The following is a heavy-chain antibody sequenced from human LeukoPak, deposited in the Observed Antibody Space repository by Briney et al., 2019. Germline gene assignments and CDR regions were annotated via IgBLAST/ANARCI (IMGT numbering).Heavy chain of an antibody. CDR3: ARPRYSSIPGAFDI. Sequence: SETLSLTCTVSGGSISSGSYYWGWIRQPPGKGLEWIGNIYYSGSTFYNPSLKSRVTISVDTSKNQFSLKLSPVTAADTAVYYCARPRYSSIPGAFDIWGQGTMVTVSS. V-gene: IGHV4-39*01. D-gene: IGHD6-13*01. CDR1: GGSISSGSYY. CDR2: IYYSGST. J-gene: IGHJ3*02.